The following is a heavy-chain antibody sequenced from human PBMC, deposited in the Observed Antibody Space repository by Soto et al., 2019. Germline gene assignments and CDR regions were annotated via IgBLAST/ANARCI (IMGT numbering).Heavy chain of an antibody. CDR2: MYYSGST. D-gene: IGHD3-10*01. Sequence: LSLTCTVSGGPISSYYWSWIRQPPGKGLEWIGYMYYSGSTNYTPSRKRRVTISVDTSKNDVSLKLSSVTAADTAVYYCARGAGWFDPWGQGTLVTVYS. J-gene: IGHJ5*02. CDR1: GGPISSYY. V-gene: IGHV4-59*01. CDR3: ARGAGWFDP.